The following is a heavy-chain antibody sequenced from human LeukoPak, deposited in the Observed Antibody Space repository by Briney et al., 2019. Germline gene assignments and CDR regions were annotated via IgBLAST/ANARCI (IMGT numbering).Heavy chain of an antibody. CDR3: ARDVGGYNYGYSPDY. J-gene: IGHJ4*02. D-gene: IGHD5-18*01. CDR2: IYTSGST. Sequence: PSETLSLTCTVSGGSISSYYWSWIRQPAGKGLEWIGRIYTSGSTTYNSSLKSRVPMSVDTSKNQFSLKLRSVTAADTAVYYCARDVGGYNYGYSPDYWGQGTLVSVSS. CDR1: GGSISSYY. V-gene: IGHV4-4*07.